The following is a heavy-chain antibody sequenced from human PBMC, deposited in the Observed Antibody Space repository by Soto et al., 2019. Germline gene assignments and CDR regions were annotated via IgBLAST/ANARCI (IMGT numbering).Heavy chain of an antibody. Sequence: PSETLCLTCTGSGGSISTYYWNWIRQPAGKRLEWLGRIYTSGYTKYNPSLKSRVTMSLDTSKRQFSLKLSSVTAADTAVYYFVCERLGGTGNWYDFWSQGTLDTVSS. J-gene: IGHJ5*01. CDR2: IYTSGYT. CDR3: VCERLGGTGNWYDF. V-gene: IGHV4-4*07. D-gene: IGHD1-1*01. CDR1: GGSISTYY.